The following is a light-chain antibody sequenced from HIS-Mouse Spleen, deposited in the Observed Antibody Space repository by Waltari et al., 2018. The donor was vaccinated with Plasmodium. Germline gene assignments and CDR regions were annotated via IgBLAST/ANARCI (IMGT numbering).Light chain of an antibody. CDR1: QSGSSN. Sequence: EIVMTQSPATLSVSPGERATLPCRASQSGSSNLAWYQPKPGQAPRLPIYGASTRATGIPARFSGSGSGTEFTLTISSLQSEDFAVYYCQQYNNWSFTFGPGTKVDIK. V-gene: IGKV3-15*01. CDR2: GAS. J-gene: IGKJ3*01. CDR3: QQYNNWSFT.